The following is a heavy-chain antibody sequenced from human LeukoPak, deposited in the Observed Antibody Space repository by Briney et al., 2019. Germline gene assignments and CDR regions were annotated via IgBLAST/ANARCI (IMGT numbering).Heavy chain of an antibody. J-gene: IGHJ4*02. CDR1: GYTFTSYG. Sequence: ASVKVSCKASGYTFTSYGISWVRQAPGQGLEWMGWISAYNGNTNYAQKLQGRVTMTTDTSTSTAYTELRSLRSDDTAVYYCARDVRGIVVGPGGYWGQGTLVTVSS. CDR2: ISAYNGNT. V-gene: IGHV1-18*01. D-gene: IGHD3-22*01. CDR3: ARDVRGIVVGPGGY.